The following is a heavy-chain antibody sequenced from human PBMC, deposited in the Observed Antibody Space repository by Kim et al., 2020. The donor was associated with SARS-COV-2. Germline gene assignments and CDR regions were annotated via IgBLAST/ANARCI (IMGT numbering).Heavy chain of an antibody. CDR2: TRNKANSYIT. V-gene: IGHV3-72*01. Sequence: GGSLRLSCAASGFTLSDHYIGWVRQAPGKGLEWVGRTRNKANSYITDYAASVKGRFIISRDDLKNSVYLHMTSLKTEDTAVYYCARWTGDYDDYWGQGTLVTVSS. D-gene: IGHD4-17*01. CDR3: ARWTGDYDDY. J-gene: IGHJ4*02. CDR1: GFTLSDHY.